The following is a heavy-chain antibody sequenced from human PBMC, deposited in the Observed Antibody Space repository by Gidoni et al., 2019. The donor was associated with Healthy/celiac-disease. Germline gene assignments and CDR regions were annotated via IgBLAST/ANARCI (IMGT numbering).Heavy chain of an antibody. Sequence: QVQLVQSGAEVKKPGASVKVSCKASGYTFTSYGIIWVRQAPGQGLEWMGWISAYNGNTNYAQKLQGRVTMTTDTSTSTAYMELRSLRSDDTAVYYCARDPDIVVVPAAFHYYGMDVWGQGTTVTVSS. D-gene: IGHD2-2*01. J-gene: IGHJ6*02. CDR2: ISAYNGNT. CDR3: ARDPDIVVVPAAFHYYGMDV. CDR1: GYTFTSYG. V-gene: IGHV1-18*01.